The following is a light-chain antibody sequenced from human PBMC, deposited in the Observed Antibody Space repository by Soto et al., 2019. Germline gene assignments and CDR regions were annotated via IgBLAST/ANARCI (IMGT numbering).Light chain of an antibody. CDR3: SSYTSSSTGV. CDR1: SSDVGGYNY. Sequence: QSALTQPASVSGSPGQSITISCTGTSSDVGGYNYVSWYQQHPGKAPKLMIYEVSNRPSGVSNRFSGSTSGNTASLTISGLHAEDEDDYYGSSYTSSSTGVFGGGTKLTVL. J-gene: IGLJ3*02. CDR2: EVS. V-gene: IGLV2-14*01.